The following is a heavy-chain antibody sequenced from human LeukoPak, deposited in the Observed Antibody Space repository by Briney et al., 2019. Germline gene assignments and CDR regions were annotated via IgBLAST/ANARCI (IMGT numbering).Heavy chain of an antibody. CDR2: IGSDGDSP. V-gene: IGHV3-74*01. CDR1: GFTLSTYW. Sequence: GGSLRLSFAASGFTLSTYWMYWVRQAPGKGLVWVSRIGSDGDSPSYADSVKGRFTISRDNAKNTLYLQMNSLRAEDTAVYYCARGGRYYDSSCYSDYMGQGGLVTVSS. CDR3: ARGGRYYDSSCYSDY. D-gene: IGHD3-22*01. J-gene: IGHJ4*02.